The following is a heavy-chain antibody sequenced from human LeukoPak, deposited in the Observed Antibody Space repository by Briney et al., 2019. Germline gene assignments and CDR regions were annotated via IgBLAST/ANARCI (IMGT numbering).Heavy chain of an antibody. CDR1: GFTFSGYA. CDR3: AKRDHYDNRGSTSLFDQ. D-gene: IGHD3-22*01. V-gene: IGHV3-23*01. Sequence: PGGSLRLSCVASGFTFSGYAMSWVRQAPGKGLQWVRGITGNGESTYYIDSVKGRFTISRDNSKNTLYVQMNNLRSEDTALYYCAKRDHYDNRGSTSLFDQWGQGSSVTVSS. CDR2: ITGNGEST. J-gene: IGHJ4*02.